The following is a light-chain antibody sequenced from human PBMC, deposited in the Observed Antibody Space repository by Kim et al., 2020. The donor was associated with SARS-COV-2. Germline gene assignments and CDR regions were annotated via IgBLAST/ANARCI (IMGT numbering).Light chain of an antibody. CDR2: DVS. J-gene: IGLJ3*02. CDR1: SSDVGGYNY. CDR3: SSYTSSNTWV. Sequence: GQSITIACAGSSSDVGGYNYVSWYQQHPGKAPKVIIYDVSNRPSGVSDRFSGSKSGNTASLTISGLQADDEADYYCSSYTSSNTWVFGGGTQLTVL. V-gene: IGLV2-14*03.